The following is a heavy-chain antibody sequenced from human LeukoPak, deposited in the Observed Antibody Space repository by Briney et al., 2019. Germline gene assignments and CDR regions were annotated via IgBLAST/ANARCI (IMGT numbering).Heavy chain of an antibody. V-gene: IGHV4-59*12. CDR1: RGTISSYY. Sequence: SETLSLTCTVFRGTISSYYWSWIRQPPGKGLEWIGYIYHSGSTYYNPSLKSRVTISVDRSKNQFSLKLSSVTAADTAVYYCARGRWYYDSAVRLRRTDAFDIWGQGTMVTVSS. CDR3: ARGRWYYDSAVRLRRTDAFDI. CDR2: IYHSGST. D-gene: IGHD3-22*01. J-gene: IGHJ3*02.